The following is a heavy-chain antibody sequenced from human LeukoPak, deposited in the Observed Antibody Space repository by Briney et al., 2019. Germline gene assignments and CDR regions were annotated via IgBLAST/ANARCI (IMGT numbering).Heavy chain of an antibody. D-gene: IGHD4-17*01. J-gene: IGHJ4*02. CDR3: ARDRTVTTFDS. CDR2: IKQDGSQR. CDR1: GFTFGSYW. Sequence: GGSLRPSCAASGFTFGSYWMSWVRQAPGKGLEWVTNIKQDGSQRYYVDSVKGRFTISRDNAKNSLYLQMISLRVEDTALYYCARDRTVTTFDSWGQGTLVTVSS. V-gene: IGHV3-7*01.